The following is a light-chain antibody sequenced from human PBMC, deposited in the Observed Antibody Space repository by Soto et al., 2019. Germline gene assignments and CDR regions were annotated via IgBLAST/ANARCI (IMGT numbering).Light chain of an antibody. V-gene: IGKV3-11*01. Sequence: EIVLTQSPSILSMSPAERATLSCRASQSVSSYFAWYQQKPGQAPRLLIYDASNRATGVPSRFSGSGSGTDFTLTISSLEPADFAIYYCQQRNYYPLTFGQGTKVEIK. CDR3: QQRNYYPLT. CDR1: QSVSSY. CDR2: DAS. J-gene: IGKJ1*01.